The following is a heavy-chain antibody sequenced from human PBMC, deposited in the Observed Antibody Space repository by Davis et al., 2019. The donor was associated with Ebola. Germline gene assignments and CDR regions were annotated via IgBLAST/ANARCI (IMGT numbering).Heavy chain of an antibody. CDR3: ARDELYAFDY. D-gene: IGHD5/OR15-5a*01. CDR1: GFTFSSYT. J-gene: IGHJ4*02. Sequence: PGGSLRLSCAASGFTFSSYTMNWVRQAPGKGLEWVSYIARGSETISYADSVKGRFTISRDNAKNSVYLQMNSLRDEDTAVYYCARDELYAFDYWGQGTLVTVSS. CDR2: IARGSETI. V-gene: IGHV3-48*02.